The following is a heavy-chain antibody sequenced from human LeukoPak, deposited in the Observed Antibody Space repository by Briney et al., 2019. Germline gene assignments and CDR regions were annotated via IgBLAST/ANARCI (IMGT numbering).Heavy chain of an antibody. Sequence: GASVKVSCKASGYTFTSYGISWVRQAPGQGLEWMGWISAYNGNTSYAQKLQGRVTMTTDTSTSTAYMELRSLRSDDTAVYYCARVLLSESYLHDYYYYMDVWGKGTTVTVSS. CDR1: GYTFTSYG. J-gene: IGHJ6*03. D-gene: IGHD1-26*01. V-gene: IGHV1-18*01. CDR3: ARVLLSESYLHDYYYYMDV. CDR2: ISAYNGNT.